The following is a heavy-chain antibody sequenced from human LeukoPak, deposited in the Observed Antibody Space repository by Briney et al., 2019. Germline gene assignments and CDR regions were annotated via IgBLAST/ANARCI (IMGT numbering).Heavy chain of an antibody. Sequence: GGSLRLSCAASGFTFSDHFMTWIRQAPGKGLEWISYISGSGATYYAASVKGRFTISRDNAQNSLWLQMSSLRAEDTAVYYCARDPMYNGGNSGAFDFWGQGTLVTVSS. CDR3: ARDPMYNGGNSGAFDF. J-gene: IGHJ3*01. V-gene: IGHV3-11*01. CDR1: GFTFSDHF. CDR2: ISGSGAT. D-gene: IGHD4-23*01.